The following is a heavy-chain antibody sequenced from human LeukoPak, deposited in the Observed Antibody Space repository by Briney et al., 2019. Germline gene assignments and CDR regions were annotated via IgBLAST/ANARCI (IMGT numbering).Heavy chain of an antibody. D-gene: IGHD3-3*01. CDR3: ARDKFLEWSSGFCGMDV. Sequence: SVKVSCKASGDSINTYTINWVRQAPGQGLEWMGGINPISGTANYAQKFQGKVTITADESASTAYMELSSLRSEDTAVYYCARDKFLEWSSGFCGMDVWGQGTTVMVSS. J-gene: IGHJ6*02. V-gene: IGHV1-69*13. CDR1: GDSINTYT. CDR2: INPISGTA.